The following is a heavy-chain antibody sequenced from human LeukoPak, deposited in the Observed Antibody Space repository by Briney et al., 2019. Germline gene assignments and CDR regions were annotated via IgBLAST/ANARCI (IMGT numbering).Heavy chain of an antibody. CDR3: AKTQWKVGATDYFDY. CDR1: GFAFNNYA. CDR2: INDNGGQR. J-gene: IGHJ4*02. V-gene: IGHV3-23*01. D-gene: IGHD1-26*01. Sequence: GGSLRLSCAASGFAFNNYAMTWVRQAPGKGLEWVSNINDNGGQRHYADSVKGRFTISRDNSKNTLFLQMDSRRAEDTAVYYCAKTQWKVGATDYFDYWGQGILVTVPS.